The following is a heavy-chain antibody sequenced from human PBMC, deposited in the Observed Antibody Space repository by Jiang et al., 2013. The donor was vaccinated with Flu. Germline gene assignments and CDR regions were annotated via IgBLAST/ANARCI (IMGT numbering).Heavy chain of an antibody. D-gene: IGHD1-1*01. CDR1: GGSINTYY. CDR3: ARDRVRVASLHTHYYYGMDV. CDR2: IYYNGST. J-gene: IGHJ6*02. Sequence: PGLVKPSETLSLTCAVSGGSINTYYWSWIRQPPGKGLEWIGYIYYNGSTNYNPSLKSRVTISVDTSKNRFSLKLSSVTAADTAIYYCARDRVRVASLHTHYYYGMDVWGQGTTVTVSS. V-gene: IGHV4-59*01.